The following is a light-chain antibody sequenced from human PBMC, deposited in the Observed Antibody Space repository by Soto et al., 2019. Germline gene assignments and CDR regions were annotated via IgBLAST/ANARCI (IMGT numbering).Light chain of an antibody. CDR2: EVS. CDR3: SSYTSSSPYV. Sequence: LTQPASVSGSPGQSITISCTGTSSDVGGYNYVSWYQHHPGKAPKLIIYEVSNRPSGVSNRFSGSKSGNTASLTISGLQAEDEAVYYCSSYTSSSPYVFGTGTKVTVL. J-gene: IGLJ1*01. V-gene: IGLV2-14*01. CDR1: SSDVGGYNY.